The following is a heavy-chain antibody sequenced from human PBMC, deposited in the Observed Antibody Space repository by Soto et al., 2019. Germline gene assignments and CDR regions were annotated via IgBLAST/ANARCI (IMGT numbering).Heavy chain of an antibody. J-gene: IGHJ4*02. CDR2: INHSGST. CDR1: GGSFSGYY. Sequence: PSETLSLTCAVYGGSFSGYYWSWIRQPPGKGLEWIGGINHSGSTNYNPSLKSRVTISVDTSKNQFSLKLSSVTAADTAVYYCARGRWLGLFDYWGQGTLVTVSS. V-gene: IGHV4-34*01. D-gene: IGHD6-19*01. CDR3: ARGRWLGLFDY.